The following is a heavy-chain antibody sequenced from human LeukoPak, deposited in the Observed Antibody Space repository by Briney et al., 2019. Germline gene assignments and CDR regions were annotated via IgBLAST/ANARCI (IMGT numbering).Heavy chain of an antibody. CDR3: ARAVKQWLVYYFDY. J-gene: IGHJ4*02. CDR1: GGSISSYY. Sequence: SETLSLTCTVSGGSISSYYWSWIRQLPGKGLEWIGYIYYSGSTNYNPSLKSRVTISVDTSKNQFSLKLSSVTAADTAVYYCARAVKQWLVYYFDYWGQGTLVTVSS. CDR2: IYYSGST. V-gene: IGHV4-59*01. D-gene: IGHD6-19*01.